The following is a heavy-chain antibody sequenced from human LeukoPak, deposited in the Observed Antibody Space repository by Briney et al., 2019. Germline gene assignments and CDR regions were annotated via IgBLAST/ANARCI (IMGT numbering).Heavy chain of an antibody. Sequence: PGGSLRLSCAASGFTFSSYAMSWVRQAPGKGLEWVPAISGSGGSTYYADSVKGRFTISRDNSKNTLYLQMNSLRAEDTAVYYCAKGRGVDTAMATIDYWGQGALVTVSS. CDR3: AKGRGVDTAMATIDY. J-gene: IGHJ4*02. CDR1: GFTFSSYA. D-gene: IGHD5-18*01. CDR2: ISGSGGST. V-gene: IGHV3-23*01.